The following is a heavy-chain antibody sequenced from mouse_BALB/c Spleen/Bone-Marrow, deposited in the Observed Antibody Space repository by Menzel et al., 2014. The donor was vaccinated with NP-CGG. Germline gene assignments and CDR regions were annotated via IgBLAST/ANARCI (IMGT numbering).Heavy chain of an antibody. J-gene: IGHJ4*01. V-gene: IGHV2-6-7*01. Sequence: GELKQSGPGFVQPSESLTISCAVSGFSLTGFGINWIRQPPGKGLEWLGMIWGDGTTDYNSALKSRLSINKDNSKSQVFLKMNSVQAGDTARYYCAREKYGNYYAMDYLVKG. CDR2: IWGDGTT. CDR3: AREKYGNYYAMDY. CDR1: GFSLTGFG. D-gene: IGHD2-10*02.